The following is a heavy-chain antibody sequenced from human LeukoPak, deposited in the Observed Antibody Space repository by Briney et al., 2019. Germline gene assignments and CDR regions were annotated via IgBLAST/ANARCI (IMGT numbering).Heavy chain of an antibody. CDR1: GGSISSSSYY. Sequence: SETLSLTCTVSGGSISSSSYYWGWIRQPPGKGLEWIGSIYYSGSTYYNPSLKSRVTISVDTSKNQFSLKLSSVTAADTAVYYCARTPRGHIVATMGWFDPWGQGTLVTVSS. CDR2: IYYSGST. J-gene: IGHJ5*02. D-gene: IGHD5-12*01. V-gene: IGHV4-39*07. CDR3: ARTPRGHIVATMGWFDP.